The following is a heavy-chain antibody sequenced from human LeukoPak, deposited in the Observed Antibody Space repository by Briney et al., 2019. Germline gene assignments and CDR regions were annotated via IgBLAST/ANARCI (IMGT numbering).Heavy chain of an antibody. Sequence: SVKVSCKASGGTFSSYTISWVRQAPGQGLEWMGRIIPTLGIANYAQKFQGRVTITADKSTSTAYMELSSLRSEDTAVYYRARAKKQGTTVTTGWFDPWGQGTLVTVSS. V-gene: IGHV1-69*02. CDR1: GGTFSSYT. CDR3: ARAKKQGTTVTTGWFDP. D-gene: IGHD4-11*01. J-gene: IGHJ5*02. CDR2: IIPTLGIA.